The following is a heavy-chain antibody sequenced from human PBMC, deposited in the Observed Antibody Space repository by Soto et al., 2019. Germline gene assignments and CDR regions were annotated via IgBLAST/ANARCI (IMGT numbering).Heavy chain of an antibody. Sequence: QLQLQELGPGLVKPSETLSLTCTVSDASISNSGYYWGWIRQPPGKGLEWIGSIYYSGTIYYNPSLKSRVAMSVDTSQNQFSLRLSSVTAADTAVFYCARQESTYHTSEYYPLYFDYWGQGTLVTVSS. D-gene: IGHD3-22*01. CDR1: DASISNSGYY. CDR2: IYYSGTI. CDR3: ARQESTYHTSEYYPLYFDY. J-gene: IGHJ4*02. V-gene: IGHV4-39*01.